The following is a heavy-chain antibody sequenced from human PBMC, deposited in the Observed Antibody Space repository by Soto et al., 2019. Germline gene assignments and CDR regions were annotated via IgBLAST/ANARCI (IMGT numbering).Heavy chain of an antibody. D-gene: IGHD1-26*01. CDR1: GFTFSDYD. J-gene: IGHJ4*02. V-gene: IGHV3-30*03. CDR3: ARYPVRWVLLSPDF. Sequence: QVQLVESGGGVVQPGRSLRLSCAASGFTFSDYDMHWVRQAPGKALEWVAIISYHGNNKYSADSVKGRFTISRDNSKSPMYLQMSTLRPEDTAVYFCARYPVRWVLLSPDFWGEGALVTVSS. CDR2: ISYHGNNK.